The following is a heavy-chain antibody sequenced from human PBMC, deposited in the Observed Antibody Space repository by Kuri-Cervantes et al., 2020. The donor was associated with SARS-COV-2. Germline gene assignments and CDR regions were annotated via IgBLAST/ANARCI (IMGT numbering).Heavy chain of an antibody. CDR1: GFTFSSYW. CDR3: AKDLLWFGELFYYYYYYMDV. J-gene: IGHJ6*03. V-gene: IGHV3-23*01. Sequence: LSLTCAASGFTFSSYWMSWVRQAPGKGLEWVSAISGSGGSTYYADSVKGRFTISRDNSKNTLYLQMNSLRAEDTAVYYCAKDLLWFGELFYYYYYYMDVWGKGTTVTVSS. D-gene: IGHD3-10*01. CDR2: ISGSGGST.